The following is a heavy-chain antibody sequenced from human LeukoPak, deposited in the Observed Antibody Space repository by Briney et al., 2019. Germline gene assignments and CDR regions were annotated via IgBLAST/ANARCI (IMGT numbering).Heavy chain of an antibody. Sequence: ASVTVSCTVSGYTLTELSMHWVRQAPGKGLEWMGGFDPEDGETIYAQKFQGRVTMTEDTSTDTAYMELSSLRSEDTAVYYRATSTRRGGPVNWGQGTLVTVSS. CDR3: ATSTRRGGPVN. CDR1: GYTLTELS. D-gene: IGHD4-23*01. J-gene: IGHJ4*02. CDR2: FDPEDGET. V-gene: IGHV1-24*01.